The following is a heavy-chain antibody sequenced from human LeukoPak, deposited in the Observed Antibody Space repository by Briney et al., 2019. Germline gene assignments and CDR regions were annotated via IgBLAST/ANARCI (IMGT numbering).Heavy chain of an antibody. Sequence: GGSLRLSCAASGFTFDDYAMHWVRQAPGKGLEWVSAISGSGGSTYYADSVKGRFTISRDNSKNTLYLQMNSLRAEDTAVYYCAKDLKTYDSSGYLDYWGQGTLVTVSS. D-gene: IGHD3-22*01. CDR1: GFTFDDYA. CDR2: ISGSGGST. CDR3: AKDLKTYDSSGYLDY. J-gene: IGHJ4*02. V-gene: IGHV3-23*01.